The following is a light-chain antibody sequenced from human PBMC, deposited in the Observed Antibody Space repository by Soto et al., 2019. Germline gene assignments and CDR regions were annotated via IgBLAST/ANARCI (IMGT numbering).Light chain of an antibody. Sequence: DIQMTQSPSTLSASVGDRVTITCRASQSISGWLAWYQQKPGKAPILLIYKASSLESGVPSRFSGSGSGTEFTLTISSLQPDDFATYYCQQYDSYSRTFGQGTKVEI. J-gene: IGKJ1*01. CDR3: QQYDSYSRT. CDR1: QSISGW. V-gene: IGKV1-5*03. CDR2: KAS.